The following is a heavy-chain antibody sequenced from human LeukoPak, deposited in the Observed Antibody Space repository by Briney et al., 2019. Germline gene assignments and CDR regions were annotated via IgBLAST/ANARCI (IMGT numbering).Heavy chain of an antibody. CDR2: IYYSGST. J-gene: IGHJ4*02. V-gene: IGHV4-39*01. CDR3: ARTFGYSYGYLDY. Sequence: KASETLSLTCTVSGGSISSSSYYWGWIRQPPGRRLEWIGSIYYSGSTYYNSSLMSRVTVSVDTSKNQFSLKLSSVTAADTAVYYCARTFGYSYGYLDYWGQGTLVTVSS. D-gene: IGHD5-18*01. CDR1: GGSISSSSYY.